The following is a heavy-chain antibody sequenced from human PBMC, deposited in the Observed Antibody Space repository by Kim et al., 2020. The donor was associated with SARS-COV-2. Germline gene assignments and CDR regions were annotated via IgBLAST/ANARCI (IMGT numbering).Heavy chain of an antibody. V-gene: IGHV4-59*01. J-gene: IGHJ4*02. Sequence: SETLSLTCTVSGGSISSYYWSWIRQPPGKGLEWIGYIYYSGSTNYNPSLKSRVTISVDTSKNQFSLKLSSVTAADTAVYYCARDSSGWYSYWGQGTLVTVSS. D-gene: IGHD6-19*01. CDR1: GGSISSYY. CDR3: ARDSSGWYSY. CDR2: IYYSGST.